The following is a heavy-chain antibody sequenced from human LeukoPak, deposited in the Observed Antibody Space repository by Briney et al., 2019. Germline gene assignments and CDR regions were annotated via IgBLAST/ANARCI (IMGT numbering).Heavy chain of an antibody. Sequence: PSETLSLTCTVSGGSISSSSYYWGWIRQPPGKGLEWIGSTYYSGSTYYNPSLKSRVPISVDTSKNQFSLKLSSVTAADTAVYYCASPIYYQDAFDIWGQGTMVTVSS. J-gene: IGHJ3*02. D-gene: IGHD3-22*01. V-gene: IGHV4-39*01. CDR2: TYYSGST. CDR3: ASPIYYQDAFDI. CDR1: GGSISSSSYY.